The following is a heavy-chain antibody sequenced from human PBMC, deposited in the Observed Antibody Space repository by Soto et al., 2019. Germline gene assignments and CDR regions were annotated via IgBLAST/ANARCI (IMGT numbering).Heavy chain of an antibody. V-gene: IGHV3-30*18. D-gene: IGHD6-19*01. CDR1: GFMFASYG. CDR2: MSYDGSNK. J-gene: IGHJ4*02. CDR3: GQSATSGWYLEGSYFDY. Sequence: QVQLVESGGGVVQPGKSLRLSCAASGFMFASYGMHWVRQAPGKGPEWVALMSYDGSNKFYADSVKGRFTISRYNSKDTLYLEMNNLRPEDTAVYYCGQSATSGWYLEGSYFDYWGQGTLVTFSS.